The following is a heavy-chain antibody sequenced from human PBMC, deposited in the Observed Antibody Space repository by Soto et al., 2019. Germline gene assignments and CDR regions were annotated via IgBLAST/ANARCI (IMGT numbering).Heavy chain of an antibody. D-gene: IGHD6-19*01. V-gene: IGHV5-10-1*01. J-gene: IGHJ4*02. CDR1: GYSFTSYW. Sequence: PGESLKISCKGSGYSFTSYWISWVRQMPGKGLEWMGRIDPSDSYTNYSPSFQGHVTISADKSISTAYLQWSSLKASDTAMYYCARNAQWLRRDDYWGQGTLVTVSS. CDR3: ARNAQWLRRDDY. CDR2: IDPSDSYT.